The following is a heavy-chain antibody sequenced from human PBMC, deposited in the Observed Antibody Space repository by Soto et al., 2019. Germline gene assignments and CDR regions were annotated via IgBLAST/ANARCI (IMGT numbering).Heavy chain of an antibody. V-gene: IGHV4-59*04. Sequence: SETLSLTCTVSGGSISSYYWSWIRQPPGKGLEWIGYIYYSGSTYYNPSLKSRVTISVDTSKNQFSLKLSSVTAADTAVYYCARHHDFSFDYWGQGTLVTVSS. D-gene: IGHD3-3*01. CDR1: GGSISSYY. J-gene: IGHJ4*02. CDR3: ARHHDFSFDY. CDR2: IYYSGST.